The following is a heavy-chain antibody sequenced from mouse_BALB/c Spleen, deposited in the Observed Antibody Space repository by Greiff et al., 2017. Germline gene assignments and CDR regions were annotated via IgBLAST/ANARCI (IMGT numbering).Heavy chain of an antibody. D-gene: IGHD2-4*01. CDR3: ARNDYDEAYYAMDY. V-gene: IGHV1-4*02. CDR1: GYTFTSYT. Sequence: VQLQQSAAELARPGASVKMSCKASGYTFTSYTMHWVKQRPGQGLEWIGYINPSSGYTEYNQKFKDKTTLTADKSSSTAYMQLSSLTSEDSAVYYCARNDYDEAYYAMDYWGQGTSVTVSS. J-gene: IGHJ4*01. CDR2: INPSSGYT.